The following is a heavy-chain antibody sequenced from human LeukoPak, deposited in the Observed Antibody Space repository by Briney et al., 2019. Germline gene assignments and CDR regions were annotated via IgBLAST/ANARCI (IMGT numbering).Heavy chain of an antibody. J-gene: IGHJ4*02. Sequence: ASVKVSCKASGYTFTSYDINWVRQATGQGLEWMGWMNPNSGNTGYAQKFQGRVTMTRNTTISTAYMELSSLRSEDTAVYYCARAVQQRTIVPVYWGQGTLVTVSS. V-gene: IGHV1-8*01. CDR3: ARAVQQRTIVPVY. D-gene: IGHD3-3*01. CDR1: GYTFTSYD. CDR2: MNPNSGNT.